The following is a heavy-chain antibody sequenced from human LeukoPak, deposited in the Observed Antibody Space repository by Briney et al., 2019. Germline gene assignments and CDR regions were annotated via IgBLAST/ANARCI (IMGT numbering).Heavy chain of an antibody. J-gene: IGHJ6*03. CDR3: ARGYSSSWNYYYYMDV. V-gene: IGHV1-2*02. CDR2: INPNGGGT. Sequence: AAVKVSCKASGYTFTGYYMHWVRQPPGQGREWMGWINPNGGGTNYAQKLQGRVTMTRDTSISTAYMELRRLRSDDTAVYYCARGYSSSWNYYYYMDVWGKGTTVTVSS. CDR1: GYTFTGYY. D-gene: IGHD6-13*01.